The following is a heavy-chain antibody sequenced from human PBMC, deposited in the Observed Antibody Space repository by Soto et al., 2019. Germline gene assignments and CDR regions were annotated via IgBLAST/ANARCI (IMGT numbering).Heavy chain of an antibody. CDR1: GYTFTGYY. V-gene: IGHV1-2*02. J-gene: IGHJ5*02. CDR2: INPNSGGT. D-gene: IGHD2-15*01. Sequence: ASVKVSCKASGYTFTGYYMHWVRQAPGQGLEWMGWINPNSGGTNYAQKFQGRVTMTRDTSISTAYMELSRLRSEDTAMYYCAIAAYCSGATCYSDYNWFDPWGQGTLVTVSS. CDR3: AIAAYCSGATCYSDYNWFDP.